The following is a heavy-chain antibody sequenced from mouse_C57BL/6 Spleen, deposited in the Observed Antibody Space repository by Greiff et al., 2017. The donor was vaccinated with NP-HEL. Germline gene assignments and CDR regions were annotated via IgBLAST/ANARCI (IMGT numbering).Heavy chain of an antibody. Sequence: QVQLQQSGAELVRPGSSVKLSCKASGYTFTSYWMDWVKQRPGQGLEWIGNIYPSDSETHYNQKFKDKATLTVDKSSSTAYMQLSSLTSEDSAVYYCARSSLLPDYWGQGTTLTVSS. CDR3: ARSSLLPDY. J-gene: IGHJ2*01. CDR1: GYTFTSYW. D-gene: IGHD1-2*01. CDR2: IYPSDSET. V-gene: IGHV1-61*01.